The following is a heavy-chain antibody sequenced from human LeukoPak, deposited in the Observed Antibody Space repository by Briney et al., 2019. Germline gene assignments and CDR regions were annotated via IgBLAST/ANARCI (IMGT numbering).Heavy chain of an antibody. CDR1: GFTFSSYS. D-gene: IGHD5-12*01. V-gene: IGHV3-23*01. Sequence: GGSLRLSCAASGFTFSSYSMNWVRQAPGKGLEWVSGINDSGSTRFYVDSVKGRFTSSRDNPKNTLYLQMNGLRVEDTAVYYCAKDMQTWPRFPDYWGQGTLVTVSS. CDR2: INDSGSTR. J-gene: IGHJ4*02. CDR3: AKDMQTWPRFPDY.